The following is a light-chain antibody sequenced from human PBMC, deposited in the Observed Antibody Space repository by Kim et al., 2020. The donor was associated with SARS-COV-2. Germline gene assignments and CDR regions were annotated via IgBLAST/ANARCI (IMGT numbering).Light chain of an antibody. J-gene: IGLJ3*02. V-gene: IGLV1-40*01. CDR1: SSNIGAGYD. CDR2: GNS. CDR3: QSYDSSLSGWV. Sequence: QRVTMSCTGSSSNIGAGYDVHWDQQRPGTAPKLLIYGNSNRPSGVPDRFSGAKSDPAASLAITGLQAEDEADYHCQSYDSSLSGWVFGGGTQRTVL.